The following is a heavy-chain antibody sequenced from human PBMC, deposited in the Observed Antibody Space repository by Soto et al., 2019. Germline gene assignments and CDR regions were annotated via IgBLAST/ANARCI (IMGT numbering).Heavy chain of an antibody. V-gene: IGHV1-69*02. CDR3: ARAHSSRYYRDY. D-gene: IGHD3-22*01. Sequence: SVKVSCKASGGTFSSYTISWVRQAPGQGLEWMGRIIPILGIANYAQKFQGRVTITADKSTSTAYMELSSLRSEDTAVYYCARAHSSRYYRDYWGQGTLVPVSS. CDR1: GGTFSSYT. J-gene: IGHJ4*02. CDR2: IIPILGIA.